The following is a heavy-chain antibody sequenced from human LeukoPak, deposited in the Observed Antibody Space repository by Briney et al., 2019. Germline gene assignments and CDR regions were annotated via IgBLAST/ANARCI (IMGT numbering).Heavy chain of an antibody. CDR1: GFTFSDYY. D-gene: IGHD3-22*01. CDR2: IRSSGSTI. Sequence: SGGSLRLSCAASGFTFSDYYMSWIRQAPGKGLEWVSYIRSSGSTIHYADSVKGRFTISRDNAKNSLYLQMNSLRAEDTAVYYCARVKYYYDSSGYYEYYFDYWGQGTLVTVSS. CDR3: ARVKYYYDSSGYYEYYFDY. V-gene: IGHV3-11*01. J-gene: IGHJ4*02.